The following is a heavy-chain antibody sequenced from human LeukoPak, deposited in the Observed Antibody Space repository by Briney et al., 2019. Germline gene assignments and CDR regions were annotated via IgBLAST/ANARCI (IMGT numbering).Heavy chain of an antibody. CDR3: ARDTRTFDY. CDR2: IKQDGSEK. Sequence: GGSLRLSCAASGFTFSRYRMNWVRQAPGKGLEWVANIKQDGSEKYYVDSVKGRFTISRDNAKNSLFLQMNSLRAEDTAVYYCARDTRTFDYWGQGTLVTVSA. CDR1: GFTFSRYR. V-gene: IGHV3-7*01. J-gene: IGHJ4*02. D-gene: IGHD1-26*01.